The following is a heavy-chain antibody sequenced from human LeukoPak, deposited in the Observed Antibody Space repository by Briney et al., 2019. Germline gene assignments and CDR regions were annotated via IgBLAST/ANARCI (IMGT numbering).Heavy chain of an antibody. D-gene: IGHD6-19*01. J-gene: IGHJ6*03. CDR2: IYHSGST. CDR1: GGSISSSSYY. CDR3: ARTGYSSGWYDDYYYYYYMDV. V-gene: IGHV4-39*07. Sequence: SETLSLTCTVSGGSISSSSYYWGWIRQPPGKGLEWIGSIYHSGSTYYNPSLKSRVTISVDTSKNQFSLKLSSVTAADTAVYYCARTGYSSGWYDDYYYYYYMDVWGKGTTVTVSS.